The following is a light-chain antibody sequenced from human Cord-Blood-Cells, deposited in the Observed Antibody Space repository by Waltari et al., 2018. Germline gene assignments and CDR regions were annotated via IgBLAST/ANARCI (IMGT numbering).Light chain of an antibody. CDR3: QQYNNWPPLT. V-gene: IGKV3-15*01. CDR2: GAS. Sequence: EIVMTQSPATLSVSPGERATRSCRASQSVSSNLAWYQQKPGQPPRLLIYGASTRATGIPARFSGSGSGTEFTLTISSLQSEDFAVYYCQQYNNWPPLTFGGGTKVAIK. J-gene: IGKJ4*01. CDR1: QSVSSN.